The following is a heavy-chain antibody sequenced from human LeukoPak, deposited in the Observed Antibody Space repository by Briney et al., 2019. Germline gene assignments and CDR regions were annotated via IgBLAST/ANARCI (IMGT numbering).Heavy chain of an antibody. D-gene: IGHD1-26*01. Sequence: SGTLSLTCTVSGGSISSSSYYWGWIRQPPGKGLEWIGSIYYSGSTYYNPSLKSRVTISVDTSKNQFSLKLSSVTAADTAVYYCARVYPRYSGSLDYWGQGTLVTVSS. CDR2: IYYSGST. CDR1: GGSISSSSYY. J-gene: IGHJ4*02. V-gene: IGHV4-39*07. CDR3: ARVYPRYSGSLDY.